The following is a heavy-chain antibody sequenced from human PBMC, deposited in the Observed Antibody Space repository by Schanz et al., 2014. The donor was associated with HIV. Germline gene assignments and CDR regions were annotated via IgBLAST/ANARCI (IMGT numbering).Heavy chain of an antibody. CDR2: INQSGST. J-gene: IGHJ3*01. D-gene: IGHD2-21*01. V-gene: IGHV4-34*01. CDR1: GGSSIGNY. Sequence: QVQLQQWGAGLLKPSETLSLTCAIYGGSSIGNYWSWIRQSPGKGLEWIGNINQSGSTTYNPSLKSRVTISVDTSKDQFSLKLSSVTAADTAVYYCAGRGVILNAVDVWGQGTMVTVSS. CDR3: AGRGVILNAVDV.